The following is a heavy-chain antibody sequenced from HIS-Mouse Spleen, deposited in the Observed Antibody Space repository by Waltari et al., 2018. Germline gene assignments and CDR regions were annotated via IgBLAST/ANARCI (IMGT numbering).Heavy chain of an antibody. Sequence: QVQLVESGGGVVQPGRSLRLSCAASGFTFSSYAMHWVRQAPGKGQEWVAVISYDGSNKYYADSVKGRFTISRDNSKNTLYLQMNSLRAEDTAVYYCASGGDYVISYWGQGTLVTVSS. CDR1: GFTFSSYA. CDR2: ISYDGSNK. D-gene: IGHD4-17*01. CDR3: ASGGDYVISY. J-gene: IGHJ4*02. V-gene: IGHV3-30-3*01.